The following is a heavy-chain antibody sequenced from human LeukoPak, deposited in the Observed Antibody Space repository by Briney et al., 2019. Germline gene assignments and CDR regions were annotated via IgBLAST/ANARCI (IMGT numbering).Heavy chain of an antibody. D-gene: IGHD3-22*01. V-gene: IGHV1-58*01. CDR3: AAGTFRRSSSGYYYSPDHPSSFFYC. J-gene: IGHJ4*02. CDR1: GFTFTSSA. CDR2: IVVGSGNT. Sequence: SVKVSCKASGFTFTSSAVQWVRQARGQRLEWIGWIVVGSGNTNYAQKFQERVTITRDMSTSTAYMELSSLRSEDTAVYYCAAGTFRRSSSGYYYSPDHPSSFFYCWGQGTLVTVSS.